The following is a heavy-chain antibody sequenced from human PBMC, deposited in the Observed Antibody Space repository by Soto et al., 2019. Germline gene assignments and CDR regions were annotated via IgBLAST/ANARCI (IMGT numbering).Heavy chain of an antibody. CDR2: ISYDGSNK. CDR1: GFTFSSYG. CDR3: AKDQYYYDSSGYRWFYFDF. J-gene: IGHJ4*02. D-gene: IGHD3-22*01. Sequence: GGSLRLSCAASGFTFSSYGMHWVRQAPGKGLEWVAVISYDGSNKYYADSVKGRFTISRDNSKNTLYLQMNSLRAEDTAVYYCAKDQYYYDSSGYRWFYFDFWGQGTLVTVSS. V-gene: IGHV3-30*18.